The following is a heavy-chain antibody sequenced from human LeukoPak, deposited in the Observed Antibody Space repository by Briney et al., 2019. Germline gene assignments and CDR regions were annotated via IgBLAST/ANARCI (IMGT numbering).Heavy chain of an antibody. CDR3: TKDSSVPFGITD. Sequence: GGSLRLSCGASGFTFSSYAMSWVRQAPGKGLQWVSAVSGSGGSTYYADSVKGRFTISRDNSKNTLYLQMNSLRAEDTAVYYCTKDSSVPFGITDWGQGTLVTVSS. D-gene: IGHD5/OR15-5a*01. CDR1: GFTFSSYA. CDR2: VSGSGGST. V-gene: IGHV3-23*01. J-gene: IGHJ4*02.